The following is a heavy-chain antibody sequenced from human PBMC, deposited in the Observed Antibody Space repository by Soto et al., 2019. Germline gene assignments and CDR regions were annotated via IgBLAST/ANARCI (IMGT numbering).Heavy chain of an antibody. Sequence: GGSLRLSCAASGFTFSSYGMHWVRQAPGKGLEWVAVISYDGSNKYYADSVKGRFTISRDNSKNTLYLQMNSLRAEDTAVYYCASPPRNGWLLYYFDYWGQGTLVTGSS. CDR3: ASPPRNGWLLYYFDY. V-gene: IGHV3-30*03. D-gene: IGHD5-12*01. J-gene: IGHJ4*02. CDR2: ISYDGSNK. CDR1: GFTFSSYG.